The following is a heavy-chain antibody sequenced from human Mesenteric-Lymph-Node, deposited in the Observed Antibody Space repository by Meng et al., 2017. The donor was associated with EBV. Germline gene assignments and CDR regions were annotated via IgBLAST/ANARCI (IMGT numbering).Heavy chain of an antibody. CDR3: ARHDGAGSYYPLDY. D-gene: IGHD3-10*01. Sequence: VLLVQSGGEVKKPGALVKVSCKAFGFTFSGYGISWVRQAPGQGLEWMGWISGNNGDTLYAQKLQGRVTLTTDTATNTAFMELRSLRSDDTAVYFCARHDGAGSYYPLDYWGQGTLVTVSS. J-gene: IGHJ4*02. V-gene: IGHV1-18*01. CDR1: GFTFSGYG. CDR2: ISGNNGDT.